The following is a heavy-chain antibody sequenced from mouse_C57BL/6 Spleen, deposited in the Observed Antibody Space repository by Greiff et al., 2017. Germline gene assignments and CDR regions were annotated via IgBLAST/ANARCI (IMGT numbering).Heavy chain of an antibody. J-gene: IGHJ3*01. V-gene: IGHV1-66*01. Sequence: VQLQESGPELVKPGASVKISCKASGYSFTSYYIHWVKQRPGQGLEWIGWIYPGSGNTKYNEKFKGKATLTADTSSSTAYMQLSSLTSEDSAVYYCARSNDCYYLFAYWGQGTLVTVSA. CDR3: ARSNDCYYLFAY. CDR2: IYPGSGNT. CDR1: GYSFTSYY. D-gene: IGHD2-3*01.